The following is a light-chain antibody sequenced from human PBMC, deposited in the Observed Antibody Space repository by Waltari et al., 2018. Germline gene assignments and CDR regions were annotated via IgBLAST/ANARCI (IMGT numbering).Light chain of an antibody. Sequence: QSALTQPASVSGSPGQSITISCTGTSSDVGTYNSVSWYQDHPGQGPKVIIYDVSERPSGGSARFPGPKSGNTASLTISGLQAEDEADYYCSSQSSDNVVLFGGGTKVTV. CDR2: DVS. J-gene: IGLJ3*02. CDR1: SSDVGTYNS. CDR3: SSQSSDNVVL. V-gene: IGLV2-14*03.